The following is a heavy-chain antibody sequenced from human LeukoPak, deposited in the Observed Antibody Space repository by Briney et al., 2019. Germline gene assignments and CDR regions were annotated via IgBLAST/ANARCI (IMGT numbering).Heavy chain of an antibody. CDR1: GGSISSGDCY. Sequence: SETLSLTCTVSGGSISSGDCYWSWIRQPPGKGLEWIGYIYYSGSTYYNPSLKSRVTISVDTSKNQFSLKLSPVTAADTAVYYCARVGVVPAANFDYWGQGTLVTVSS. CDR3: ARVGVVPAANFDY. V-gene: IGHV4-30-4*01. D-gene: IGHD2-2*01. J-gene: IGHJ4*02. CDR2: IYYSGST.